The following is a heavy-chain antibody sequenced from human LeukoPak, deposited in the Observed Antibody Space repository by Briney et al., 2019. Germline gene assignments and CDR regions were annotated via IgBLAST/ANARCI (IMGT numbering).Heavy chain of an antibody. Sequence: GGSLRLSCAASGFTVSSNYMSWVRQAPGKGLEWVANINQNGGEKYYVDSVKGRFTISRDNGKNSLYLQMNSLRAEDTAVCYCARYRHLGYWGQGTLVTVSS. V-gene: IGHV3-7*01. CDR1: GFTVSSNY. J-gene: IGHJ4*02. CDR2: INQNGGEK. CDR3: ARYRHLGY.